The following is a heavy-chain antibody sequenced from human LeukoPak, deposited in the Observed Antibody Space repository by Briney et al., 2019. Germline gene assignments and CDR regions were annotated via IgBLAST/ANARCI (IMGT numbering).Heavy chain of an antibody. V-gene: IGHV4-39*07. CDR3: ARVTGYVMEDYFDY. D-gene: IGHD6-13*01. J-gene: IGHJ4*02. CDR1: GGSINSNTYY. CDR2: IYYNGNT. Sequence: SETLSLTCIVSGGSINSNTYYWGWIRQSPGKGLEWIGSIYYNGNTYYNPSLKSRVTMSVDTSKNQFSLRLSSVTAADTAVYYCARVTGYVMEDYFDYWGQGTLVTVSS.